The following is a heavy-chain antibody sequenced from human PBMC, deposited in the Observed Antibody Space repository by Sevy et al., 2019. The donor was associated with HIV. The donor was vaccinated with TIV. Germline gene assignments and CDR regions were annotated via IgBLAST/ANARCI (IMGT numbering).Heavy chain of an antibody. J-gene: IGHJ4*02. D-gene: IGHD3-3*02. V-gene: IGHV3-73*01. CDR3: ATPSMTSLDYFDY. CDR1: GFTFSGSV. Sequence: GGSLRLSCAASGFTFSGSVIYWVRQPSGKGLEWVGGIRSKADSYATAYAASVKGRFTISRDESTNTTFLQMKVLKTEATAVYYCATPSMTSLDYFDYWGQGTLVTVSS. CDR2: IRSKADSYAT.